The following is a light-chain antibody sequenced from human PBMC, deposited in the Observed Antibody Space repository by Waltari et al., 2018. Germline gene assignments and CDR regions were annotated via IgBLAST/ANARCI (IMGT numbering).Light chain of an antibody. CDR3: GTWDSSLSAWV. Sequence: QSVLTQPPSVSAAPGQKVTISCSGSRSTIGNNAVSWYQQPPGAAPKLLIYDSHKRPAGIPDRFSGSKSGTSATLGITGLQTGDEADYYCGTWDSSLSAWVFGGGTKLTVL. J-gene: IGLJ3*02. CDR2: DSH. V-gene: IGLV1-51*01. CDR1: RSTIGNNA.